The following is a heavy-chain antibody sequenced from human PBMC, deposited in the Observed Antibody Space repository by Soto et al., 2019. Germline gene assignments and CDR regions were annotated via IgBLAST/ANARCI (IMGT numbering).Heavy chain of an antibody. Sequence: QVQLVQSGAEVKKPGSSVKVSCKASGGTFSSYTVSWVRQAPGQGLEWMGRIIPILGIATYAQKFQGRVTITADKSTSTAYMELSSLRSEDTAVYYCPRDRTDSGYAFSYYYYYMDVWGKGTTVTVSS. V-gene: IGHV1-69*08. D-gene: IGHD5-12*01. J-gene: IGHJ6*03. CDR2: IIPILGIA. CDR3: PRDRTDSGYAFSYYYYYMDV. CDR1: GGTFSSYT.